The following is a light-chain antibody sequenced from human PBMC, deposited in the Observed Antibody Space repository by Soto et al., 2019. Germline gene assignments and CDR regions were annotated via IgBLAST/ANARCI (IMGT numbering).Light chain of an antibody. CDR2: TTN. V-gene: IGLV8-61*01. CDR3: QSYDTTLSGVV. J-gene: IGLJ2*01. CDR1: SGSVSTTYY. Sequence: QTVVTQEPAFSVSPGGTVTLTCGLTSGSVSTTYYPSWYQQTPGQAPRTLIYTTNTRSSGVPDRFSGSILGNKAALTITGAQADDEANYYCQSYDTTLSGVVFGAGTKLTVL.